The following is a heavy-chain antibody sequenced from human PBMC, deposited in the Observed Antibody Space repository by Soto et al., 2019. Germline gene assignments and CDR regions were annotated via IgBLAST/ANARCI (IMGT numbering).Heavy chain of an antibody. J-gene: IGHJ6*02. D-gene: IGHD2-21*01. CDR3: VRIVVPGFGSYYGTDV. Sequence: SVKVSCKASGGSFSSYAISWVRQAPGQGLERMGGIVPQFRTSKYAQKFQGRATITADKSTNTAYMELRSLRSEDTAVYYCVRIVVPGFGSYYGTDVWGQGATVTVSS. CDR2: IVPQFRTS. V-gene: IGHV1-69*06. CDR1: GGSFSSYA.